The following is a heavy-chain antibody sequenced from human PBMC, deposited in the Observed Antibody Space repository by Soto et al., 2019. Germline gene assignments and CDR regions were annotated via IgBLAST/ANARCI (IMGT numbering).Heavy chain of an antibody. V-gene: IGHV5-51*01. D-gene: IGHD3-16*02. CDR2: IYPGDSDT. CDR1: GYIFPTYW. Sequence: PGESLKISCQGSGYIFPTYWIGWVRQMPGKGLEWLGIIYPGDSDTRYSPSFQGQVSMSVDTSTSTAYLHWSSLQASDTALYYCGRRSNRGVDVWGQGTTVTVSS. CDR3: GRRSNRGVDV. J-gene: IGHJ6*02.